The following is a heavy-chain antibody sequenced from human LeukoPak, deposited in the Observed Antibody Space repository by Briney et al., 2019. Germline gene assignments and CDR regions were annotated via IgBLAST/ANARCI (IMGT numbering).Heavy chain of an antibody. CDR3: ARDPGGNQNGFDI. J-gene: IGHJ3*02. V-gene: IGHV3-66*01. CDR2: IHSGGNT. D-gene: IGHD3-16*01. CDR1: GFTFSDYY. Sequence: GGSLRLSCAASGFTFSDYYMSWIRQAPGKGLEWVSVIHSGGNTYYADSVRGRFTISRDNSKNTLYLQMNSLRAEDTAVYYCARDPGGNQNGFDIWGQGTMVTVSS.